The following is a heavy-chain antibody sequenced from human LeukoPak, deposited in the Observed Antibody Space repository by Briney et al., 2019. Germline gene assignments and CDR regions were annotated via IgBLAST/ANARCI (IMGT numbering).Heavy chain of an antibody. V-gene: IGHV4-34*01. Sequence: SETLSLTCAVYGGSFSGYYWSWIRQPPGKGLEWIGEINHSGSTNYNPSLKSRVTISVDTSKNQFSLKLSSVTAADTAVYYCARRRRQFGIYYFDYWGQGTLVTISS. D-gene: IGHD1-14*01. CDR1: GGSFSGYY. J-gene: IGHJ4*02. CDR3: ARRRRQFGIYYFDY. CDR2: INHSGST.